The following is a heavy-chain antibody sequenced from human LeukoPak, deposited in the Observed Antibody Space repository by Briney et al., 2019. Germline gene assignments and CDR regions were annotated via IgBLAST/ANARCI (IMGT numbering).Heavy chain of an antibody. V-gene: IGHV4-59*08. D-gene: IGHD4-11*01. CDR1: GDSINSYY. J-gene: IGHJ5*01. CDR3: ARLLHDWFDS. CDR2: IYYRGSA. Sequence: SETLSLTCTVSGDSINSYYWSWIRQPPGKGLEWLGYIYYRGSANYNPSLKSRVTISIDTSKDQFSLKLTSVTAADTAVYYCARLLHDWFDSWGQGTLVTVSS.